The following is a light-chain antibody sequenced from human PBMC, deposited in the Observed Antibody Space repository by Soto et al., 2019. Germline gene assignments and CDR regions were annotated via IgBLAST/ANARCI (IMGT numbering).Light chain of an antibody. CDR2: EVS. Sequence: QSVLTQPASVSGSPGQSITISCTGTSSDVGGYDYVSWYQQHPGKAPKLMIYEVSHRPSGVSNRFSGSKSGNTASLTISGLQAEDEADSYCSSYTSSSTRVFGGGTQLTVL. CDR3: SSYTSSSTRV. V-gene: IGLV2-14*01. CDR1: SSDVGGYDY. J-gene: IGLJ3*02.